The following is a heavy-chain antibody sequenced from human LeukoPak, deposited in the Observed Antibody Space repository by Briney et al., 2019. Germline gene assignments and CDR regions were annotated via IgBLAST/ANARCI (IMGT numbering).Heavy chain of an antibody. CDR2: ISAGGGVT. V-gene: IGHV3-23*01. Sequence: GGSLRLSCAVSGFTFSNYAMVWVRQAPGKGLDWVSSISAGGGVTSNADSVKGRFTISRDNSKNTLYLQMNSLRTEDTAMYYCAKAARTTVTYSFDSWGQGTLVTVSS. CDR3: AKAARTTVTYSFDS. J-gene: IGHJ4*02. CDR1: GFTFSNYA. D-gene: IGHD4-17*01.